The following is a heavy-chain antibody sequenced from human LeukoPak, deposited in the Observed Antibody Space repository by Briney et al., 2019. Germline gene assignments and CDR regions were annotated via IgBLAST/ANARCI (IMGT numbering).Heavy chain of an antibody. V-gene: IGHV4-39*01. J-gene: IGHJ4*02. D-gene: IGHD2-2*01. Sequence: SETLSLTCTASGDSISSGTYYWGWIRQPPGKGLEWIGSMYYSGTTYYNPSLKSRVTISVDTSKNQFSLKLTSVTAADAAVYYCAITGAAARDYWGQGTLVTVSS. CDR1: GDSISSGTYY. CDR3: AITGAAARDY. CDR2: MYYSGTT.